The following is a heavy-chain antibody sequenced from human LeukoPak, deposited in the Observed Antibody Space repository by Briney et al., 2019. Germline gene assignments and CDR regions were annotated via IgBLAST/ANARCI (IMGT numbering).Heavy chain of an antibody. D-gene: IGHD6-13*01. Sequence: PSETLSLTCTVSGGSISSYYWSWIRQPPGKGLEWIGYIYYSGSTNYNPSLKSRVTISVDTSKNQFSLKLSSVTAADTAVYYCARGGQQRYNWFDPWGQGTLVTVSS. CDR1: GGSISSYY. CDR3: ARGGQQRYNWFDP. V-gene: IGHV4-59*01. CDR2: IYYSGST. J-gene: IGHJ5*02.